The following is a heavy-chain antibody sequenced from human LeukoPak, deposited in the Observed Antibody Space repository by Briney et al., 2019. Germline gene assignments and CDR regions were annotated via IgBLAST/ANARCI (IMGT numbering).Heavy chain of an antibody. D-gene: IGHD3-22*01. J-gene: IGHJ4*02. CDR1: GGSISSYY. V-gene: IGHV4-59*01. CDR2: IYYSGST. Sequence: SETLSLTCTVPGGSISSYYWSWIRQPPGKGLEWIGYIYYSGSTNYNPSLKSRVTISVDTSKNQFSLKLSSVTAADTAVYYCARDRIADDSGSYMDYWGQGTLVTVSS. CDR3: ARDRIADDSGSYMDY.